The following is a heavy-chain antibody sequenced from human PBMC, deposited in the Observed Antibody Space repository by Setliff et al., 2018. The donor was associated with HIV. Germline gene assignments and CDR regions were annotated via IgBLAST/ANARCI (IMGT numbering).Heavy chain of an antibody. CDR2: ISWNIFNI. CDR3: AKEGRVTTAFDL. V-gene: IGHV3-9*01. CDR1: GFSFDDYA. D-gene: IGHD1-1*01. J-gene: IGHJ5*02. Sequence: LSLSCAASGFSFDDYAMHWVRQAPGQGLEWVSGISWNIFNIAYADSVKGRFTISRDNAKNSLYLQMNSLRDEDTALYYCAKEGRVTTAFDLWGQGTLVTVSS.